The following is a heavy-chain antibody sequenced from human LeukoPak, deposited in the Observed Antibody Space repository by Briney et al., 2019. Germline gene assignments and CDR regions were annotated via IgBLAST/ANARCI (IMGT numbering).Heavy chain of an antibody. J-gene: IGHJ4*02. CDR3: AKDPRGELRYFDWLLSDYYFDY. CDR2: IYSGGST. D-gene: IGHD3-9*01. Sequence: GGSLRLSCAASEFSVGSNYMTWVRQAPGKGLEWVSLIYSGGSTYYADSVKGRFTISRDNSKNTLYLQMNSLRAEDTAVYYCAKDPRGELRYFDWLLSDYYFDYWGQGTLVTVSS. V-gene: IGHV3-66*02. CDR1: EFSVGSNY.